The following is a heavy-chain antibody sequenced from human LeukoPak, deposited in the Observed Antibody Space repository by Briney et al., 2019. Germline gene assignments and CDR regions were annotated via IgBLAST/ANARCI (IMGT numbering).Heavy chain of an antibody. J-gene: IGHJ4*02. D-gene: IGHD1-26*01. CDR2: INWNGGST. Sequence: GPGGSLRLSCAASGFTFDDYGMSWVRHAPGKGLEWVSGINWNGGSTGYADSVKGRFTISRDNAKNSLYLQMNSLRAEDTALYHCARVNSGSYYAPFDYWGQGTLVTVSS. CDR3: ARVNSGSYYAPFDY. V-gene: IGHV3-20*01. CDR1: GFTFDDYG.